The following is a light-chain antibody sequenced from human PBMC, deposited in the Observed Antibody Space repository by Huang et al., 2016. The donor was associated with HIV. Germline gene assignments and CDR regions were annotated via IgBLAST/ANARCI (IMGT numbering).Light chain of an antibody. Sequence: DIQMSQSPSSLSAFVGDRVTITCRASQSISYYLNWYQVKPGKAPKLVIYGASTLQSGVPSRFSGSGSGTDFTLTISSLQPEDVAIYYCQQTSSTLVTCGPGTKVDIK. CDR3: QQTSSTLVT. CDR1: QSISYY. V-gene: IGKV1-39*01. CDR2: GAS. J-gene: IGKJ3*01.